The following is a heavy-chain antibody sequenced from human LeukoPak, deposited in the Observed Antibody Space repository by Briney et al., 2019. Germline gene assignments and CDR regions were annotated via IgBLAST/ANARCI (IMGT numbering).Heavy chain of an antibody. Sequence: PGRSLRLSCAASGFTFSSYAMHWVRQAPGKGLEWVAVISYDGSSKYYADSVKGRFTISRDNSKNTLYLQMNSLRAEDTAVYYCARDLGDTAMDPNYYYYGMDVWGQGTTVTVSS. CDR2: ISYDGSSK. J-gene: IGHJ6*02. D-gene: IGHD5-18*01. CDR3: ARDLGDTAMDPNYYYYGMDV. CDR1: GFTFSSYA. V-gene: IGHV3-30-3*01.